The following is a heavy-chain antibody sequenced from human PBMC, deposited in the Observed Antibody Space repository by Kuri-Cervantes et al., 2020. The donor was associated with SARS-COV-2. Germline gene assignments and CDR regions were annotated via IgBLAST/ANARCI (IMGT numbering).Heavy chain of an antibody. CDR1: GGSISSYY. CDR3: ARDNKPIHLVVPAAIYNWFDP. D-gene: IGHD2-2*01. V-gene: IGHV4-59*01. Sequence: SETLSLTCTVSGGSISSYYWSWIRQPPGKGLEWIGYIYYSGSTNYNPSLKSRVTISVDTSKNQFSLKLSSVTAEDTAVYYCARDNKPIHLVVPAAIYNWFDPWGQGTLVTVSS. CDR2: IYYSGST. J-gene: IGHJ5*02.